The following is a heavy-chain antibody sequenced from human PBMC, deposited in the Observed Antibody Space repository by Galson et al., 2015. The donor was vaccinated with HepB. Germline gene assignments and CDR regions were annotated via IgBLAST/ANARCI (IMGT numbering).Heavy chain of an antibody. CDR2: ISWNSGTI. V-gene: IGHV3-9*01. D-gene: IGHD2-21*02. Sequence: SLRLSCAASGFTFDDYAMHWVRQAPGKGLQWVSGISWNSGTIGYADSVKGRFTISRDNAKNSLYLQMSSLRPEDTAFYYCAKDIQGGDSFWYFDLWGRGTLVTVSS. CDR1: GFTFDDYA. J-gene: IGHJ2*01. CDR3: AKDIQGGDSFWYFDL.